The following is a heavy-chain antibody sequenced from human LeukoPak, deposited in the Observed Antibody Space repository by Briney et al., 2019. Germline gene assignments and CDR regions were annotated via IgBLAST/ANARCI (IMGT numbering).Heavy chain of an antibody. Sequence: SETLSLTCTVSGGSISSGSYYWSWIRQPAGKGLEWIGRIYTSGSTNYNPSLKSRVTISVDTSKNEFSLKLSSVTAADTAVYYCARSRTYYDFWSGYYLFDYWGQGTLVTVSS. CDR1: GGSISSGSYY. CDR2: IYTSGST. CDR3: ARSRTYYDFWSGYYLFDY. J-gene: IGHJ4*02. V-gene: IGHV4-61*02. D-gene: IGHD3-3*01.